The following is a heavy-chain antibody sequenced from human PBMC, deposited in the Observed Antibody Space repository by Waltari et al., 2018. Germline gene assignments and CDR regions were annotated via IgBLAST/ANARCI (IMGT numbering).Heavy chain of an antibody. CDR3: ARGGYNYGYGYGNY. CDR2: INPRRGVT. Sequence: QVQLVQSGAEVKKPGASVKVSCRASDYTFTGYYMHWVRQAPGEGLEWLGRINPRRGVTNYAPKLQASVTITRDTSISTAYIELSGLTSDDTAVYYCARGGYNYGYGYGNYWGQGTLVTVSS. D-gene: IGHD5-18*01. CDR1: DYTFTGYY. V-gene: IGHV1-2*06. J-gene: IGHJ4*02.